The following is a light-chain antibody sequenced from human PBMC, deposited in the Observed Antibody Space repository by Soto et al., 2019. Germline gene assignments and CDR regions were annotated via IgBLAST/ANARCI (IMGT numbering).Light chain of an antibody. J-gene: IGKJ1*01. CDR1: QDITNY. CDR2: DAS. V-gene: IGKV1-33*01. CDR3: QQYDNLPWT. Sequence: DIQMTQSPSSLSASVGDRVTITCQASQDITNYVNWYQQKPGKAPKFLIYDASKLETGVPSRFSGSGSGTDFTFTISSLQPEDIATYYCQQYDNLPWTFGQGTKVDIK.